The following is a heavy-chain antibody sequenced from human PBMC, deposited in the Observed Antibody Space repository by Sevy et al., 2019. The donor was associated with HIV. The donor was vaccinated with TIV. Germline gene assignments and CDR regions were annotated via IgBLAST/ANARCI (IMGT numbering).Heavy chain of an antibody. D-gene: IGHD2-15*01. CDR1: GFTFGSYT. CDR2: ISYDGSNK. J-gene: IGHJ5*02. V-gene: IGHV3-30-3*01. CDR3: AREGYCSGGTCYSDKNWFDP. Sequence: GGSLRLSCTASGFTFGSYTMHWVRQAPSKGLEWVAVISYDGSNKYYADSVKGRFTISRDNSNNTLHLQMNSLRAEDTALYYCAREGYCSGGTCYSDKNWFDPWGQGTLVTVSS.